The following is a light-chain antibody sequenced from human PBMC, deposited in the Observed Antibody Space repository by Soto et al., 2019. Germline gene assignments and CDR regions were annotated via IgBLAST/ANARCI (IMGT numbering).Light chain of an antibody. CDR1: QSVSNN. Sequence: EIVLAQSPGTLSLSPGESATLSCRASQSVSNNYLAWYQQKPGQAPRLLIYGASTRATGIPARFSGSGSGTEFTLTISSLQSEDFAVYYCQQYNNWRWTFGQGTKVDI. CDR3: QQYNNWRWT. J-gene: IGKJ1*01. CDR2: GAS. V-gene: IGKV3-15*01.